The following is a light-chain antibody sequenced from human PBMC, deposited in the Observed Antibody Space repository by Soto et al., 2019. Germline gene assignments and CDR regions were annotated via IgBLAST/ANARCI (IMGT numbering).Light chain of an antibody. CDR3: SSYTSSRTYV. CDR2: NVY. CDR1: SSDVGAYNF. V-gene: IGLV2-14*03. J-gene: IGLJ1*01. Sequence: QSALTQPASVSGSPGQSITISCTGTSSDVGAYNFVSWHQQHPGKAPKLIIYNVYERPSGISYRFSGSKSGNTASLTISGLQGEDEADYYCSSYTSSRTYVFGTGTKVTVL.